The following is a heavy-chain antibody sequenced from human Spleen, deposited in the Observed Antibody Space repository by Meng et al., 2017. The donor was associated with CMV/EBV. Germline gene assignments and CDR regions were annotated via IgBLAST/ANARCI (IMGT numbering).Heavy chain of an antibody. CDR1: GFTFSGSA. V-gene: IGHV3-73*01. Sequence: SLKLSCAASGFTFSGSAMHWVRQASGKGLEWVGRIRSRANSYATAYAASVKGRFTISRDDSKNTAYLQMNSLKTEDTAVYYCTSSRGYWGQGTLVTVSS. D-gene: IGHD3-10*01. J-gene: IGHJ4*02. CDR3: TSSRGY. CDR2: IRSRANSYAT.